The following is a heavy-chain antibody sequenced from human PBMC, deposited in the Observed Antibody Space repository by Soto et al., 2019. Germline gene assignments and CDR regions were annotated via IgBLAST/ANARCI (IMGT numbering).Heavy chain of an antibody. CDR2: MNPNSGNT. CDR3: ARGLLFCSSTSCYNWFDP. Sequence: QVQLVQSGAEVKKPXASVKVSCKASGYTFTSXDINWVRQXTGQGLEXMGXMNPNSGNTGYAQKFQGRVTMTRNTSISTAYMELSSLRSEDTAVYYCARGLLFCSSTSCYNWFDPWGQGTLVTVSS. CDR1: GYTFTSXD. V-gene: IGHV1-8*01. D-gene: IGHD2-2*01. J-gene: IGHJ5*02.